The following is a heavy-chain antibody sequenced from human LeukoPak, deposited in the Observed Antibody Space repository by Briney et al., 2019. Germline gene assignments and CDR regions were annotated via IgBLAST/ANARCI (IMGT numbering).Heavy chain of an antibody. CDR2: INPNSGGT. Sequence: ASVKVSCKASGYTFTSYGISWVRQAPGQGLEWMGWINPNSGGTNYAQKFQGRVTMTRDTSISTAYMELSRLRSDDTAVYYCARAVPVAGPNYFDYWGQGTLVTVSS. CDR3: ARAVPVAGPNYFDY. D-gene: IGHD6-19*01. CDR1: GYTFTSYG. J-gene: IGHJ4*02. V-gene: IGHV1-2*02.